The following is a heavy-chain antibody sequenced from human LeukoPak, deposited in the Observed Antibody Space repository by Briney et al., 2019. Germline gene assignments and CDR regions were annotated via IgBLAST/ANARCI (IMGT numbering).Heavy chain of an antibody. CDR1: GGTFKNYA. CDR3: ARDPKLRLKSFDY. V-gene: IGHV1-2*02. CDR2: INPNSGGT. Sequence: ASVKVSCKASGGTFKNYAISWVRQAPGQGLEWMGWINPNSGGTNYAQKFQGRVTMTRDTSISTAYMELSRLRSDDTAVYYCARDPKLRLKSFDYWGQGTLVTVSS. J-gene: IGHJ4*02. D-gene: IGHD4-23*01.